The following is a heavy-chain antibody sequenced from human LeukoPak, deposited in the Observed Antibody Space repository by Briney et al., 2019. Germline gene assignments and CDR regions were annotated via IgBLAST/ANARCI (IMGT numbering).Heavy chain of an antibody. CDR3: AREEPRYGDSYSPDAFDI. Sequence: GRSLRLSCAASGFTFSSYAMHWVRQAPGKGLEWVAVISYDGSNKYYAESVKGRFTISRDNSKNTLYLQMNSLRAEDTAVYYCAREEPRYGDSYSPDAFDIWGQGTMVTVSS. D-gene: IGHD4-17*01. CDR1: GFTFSSYA. J-gene: IGHJ3*02. CDR2: ISYDGSNK. V-gene: IGHV3-30-3*01.